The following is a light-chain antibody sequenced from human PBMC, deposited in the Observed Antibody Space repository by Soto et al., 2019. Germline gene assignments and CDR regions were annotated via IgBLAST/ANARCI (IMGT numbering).Light chain of an antibody. CDR1: DSNIGSDT. CDR3: AAWDDSLNGVV. CDR2: SIN. Sequence: QSVLTQPPSASGTPGQRVTISCSGSDSNIGSDTVNWYQQLPGTAPKLLIYSINQRPSGVPDRFSGSKSGTSASLAISGLQSDDEADYYCAAWDDSLNGVVFGGGTKLTVL. V-gene: IGLV1-44*01. J-gene: IGLJ2*01.